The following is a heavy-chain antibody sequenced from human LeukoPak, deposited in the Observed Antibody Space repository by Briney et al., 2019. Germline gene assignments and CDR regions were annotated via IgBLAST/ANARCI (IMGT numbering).Heavy chain of an antibody. CDR1: GFTFSSYA. V-gene: IGHV3-64*01. CDR2: IAYNGRGT. CDR3: AARRLTVTTEIDY. Sequence: PGGSLRLSCEVSGFTFSSYAMHWVRQAPGKGLEYVSAIAYNGRGTHYAHSVKGRFTISRDNFKNTLYLQMGSLRPEDMAIYYCAARRLTVTTEIDYWGQGTLVTVSS. J-gene: IGHJ4*02. D-gene: IGHD4-17*01.